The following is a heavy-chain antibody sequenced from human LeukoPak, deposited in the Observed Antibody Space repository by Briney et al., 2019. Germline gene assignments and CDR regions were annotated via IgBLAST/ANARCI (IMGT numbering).Heavy chain of an antibody. D-gene: IGHD5-24*01. Sequence: PGGSLRLSCAASGFTFSDYYMSWIRQAPGKGLEWVSYISSSGSTIYYADSVKGRFTISRDNAKNSLYLQMNSLRAEDTAVYYCAMATFGYYYYYMDVWGKGTTVTVSS. V-gene: IGHV3-11*01. CDR3: AMATFGYYYYYMDV. CDR2: ISSSGSTI. CDR1: GFTFSDYY. J-gene: IGHJ6*03.